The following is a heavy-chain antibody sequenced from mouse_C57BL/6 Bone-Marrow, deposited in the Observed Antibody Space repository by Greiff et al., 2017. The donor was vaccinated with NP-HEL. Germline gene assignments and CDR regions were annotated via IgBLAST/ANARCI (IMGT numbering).Heavy chain of an antibody. CDR3: ARLLLRGFAY. CDR2: IRNKANGYTT. D-gene: IGHD1-1*01. CDR1: GFTFTDYY. V-gene: IGHV7-3*01. Sequence: EVQLQESGGGLVQPGGSLSLSCAASGFTFTDYYMSWVRQPPGKALEWLGFIRNKANGYTTEYSASVKGRFTISRDNSQSILYLQMNALRAEDSATYYCARLLLRGFAYWGQGTLVTVSA. J-gene: IGHJ3*01.